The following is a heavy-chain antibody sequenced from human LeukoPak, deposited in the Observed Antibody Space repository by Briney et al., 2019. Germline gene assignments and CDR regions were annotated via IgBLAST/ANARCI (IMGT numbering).Heavy chain of an antibody. Sequence: GGSLTLSCAASGFTFSSNAMSWVRQAPGKGLEWVSAISGSGGSTYYADSVRGRFTISRDNFKNTLYLQMNSLRAEDTAVYYCARDLEIGSSSYYFDYWGQGTLVTVSS. CDR1: GFTFSSNA. CDR2: ISGSGGST. D-gene: IGHD3-3*01. V-gene: IGHV3-23*01. CDR3: ARDLEIGSSSYYFDY. J-gene: IGHJ4*02.